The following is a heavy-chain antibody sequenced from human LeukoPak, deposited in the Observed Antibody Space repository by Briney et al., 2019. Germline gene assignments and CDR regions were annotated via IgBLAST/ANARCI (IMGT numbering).Heavy chain of an antibody. CDR2: TSSDLNVK. CDR1: GFTFRNYV. J-gene: IGHJ4*02. D-gene: IGHD3-10*01. Sequence: PGGSLRLSCAASGFTFRNYVIHWVRQAPGKGPEWVAVTSSDLNVKLYADSVKGRFTISRDNSRSTLYLQMNSLRPEDTAIYYCASEGYYGSGSPPSLYFDYWGQGTLVTVSS. CDR3: ASEGYYGSGSPPSLYFDY. V-gene: IGHV3-30-3*01.